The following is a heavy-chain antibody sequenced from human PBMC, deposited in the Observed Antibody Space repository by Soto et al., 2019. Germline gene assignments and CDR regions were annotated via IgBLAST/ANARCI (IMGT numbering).Heavy chain of an antibody. CDR3: ARVCGGDCHYGMDG. D-gene: IGHD2-21*02. CDR1: GGSISSGGYY. J-gene: IGHJ6*02. V-gene: IGHV4-31*03. Sequence: QVQLQESGPGLVKPSQTLSLTCTVSGGSISSGGYYWTWIRQHPGKGLEWIGYIYYSGSTYYNPSLMSRVTRAVDRSKNQCSLKLSSVTAADTAVYYCARVCGGDCHYGMDGWGQGTTVTVSS. CDR2: IYYSGST.